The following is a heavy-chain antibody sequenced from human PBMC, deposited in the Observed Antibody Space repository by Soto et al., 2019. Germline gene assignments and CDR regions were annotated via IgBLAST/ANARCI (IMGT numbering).Heavy chain of an antibody. V-gene: IGHV3-15*07. CDR3: TYLSGNSPY. Sequence: EVQLVESGGGLVKPGGSLRLSCAASGFTFNNAWMNWVRQAPGKGLAWVGRNKTNNDGGATDYAALVKGRFTISRDDSKNTVYLEMNSLKTEDIAVYYCTYLSGNSPYWRQGTLVTVSS. CDR2: NKTNNDGGAT. J-gene: IGHJ4*02. CDR1: GFTFNNAW. D-gene: IGHD3-3*01.